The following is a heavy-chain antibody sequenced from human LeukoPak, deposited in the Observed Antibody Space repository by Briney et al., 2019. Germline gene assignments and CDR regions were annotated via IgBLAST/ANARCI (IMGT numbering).Heavy chain of an antibody. CDR2: TSYDGSDK. Sequence: GGSLRLSCAASGFIFSSYGMHWVRQGPGKGLEWVAVTSYDGSDKHYADSVKGRFTISRDNSKSTLYLQMNSLRAEDTAVYYCAKDLSAGSSDYLFDYWGQGTLVTVSS. D-gene: IGHD6-25*01. CDR3: AKDLSAGSSDYLFDY. V-gene: IGHV3-30*18. CDR1: GFIFSSYG. J-gene: IGHJ4*02.